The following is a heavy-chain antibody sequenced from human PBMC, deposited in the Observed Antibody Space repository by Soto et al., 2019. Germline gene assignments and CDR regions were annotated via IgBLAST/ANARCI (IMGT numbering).Heavy chain of an antibody. CDR1: GGSISSSSYY. J-gene: IGHJ5*02. Sequence: QLQLQESGPGLVKPSETLSLTCTVSGGSISSSSYYWGWIRQPPGKGLEWIGSIYYSGSTYYNPSLKSRVTISVDTSKNPFSLKLSSVTAADTAVYYCARHATVSTPLDWFDPWGQGTLVTVSS. V-gene: IGHV4-39*01. CDR2: IYYSGST. D-gene: IGHD4-17*01. CDR3: ARHATVSTPLDWFDP.